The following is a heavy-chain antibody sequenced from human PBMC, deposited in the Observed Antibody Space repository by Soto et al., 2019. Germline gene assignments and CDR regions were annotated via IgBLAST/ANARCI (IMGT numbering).Heavy chain of an antibody. V-gene: IGHV4-59*01. CDR1: GGSISIYY. D-gene: IGHD3-10*01. CDR2: VHNSGTT. J-gene: IGHJ4*02. CDR3: ARRWSGTDY. Sequence: QVHLQESGPGLVKPSETLSLTCTVSGGSISIYYGNWIRQPPGKGLEWIGYVHNSGTTSYNPSLGSRVTMSLDTSKNQFSLRLTSVTAADTAVYYCARRWSGTDYWGQGTLVTVSS.